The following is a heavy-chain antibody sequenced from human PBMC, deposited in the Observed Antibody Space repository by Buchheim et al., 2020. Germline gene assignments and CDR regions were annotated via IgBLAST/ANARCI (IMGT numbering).Heavy chain of an antibody. Sequence: QVQLQESGPGLVKPSGTLSLTCDVSGGSISSNYWWSWVRQPPGMGLEWIGEIYHSGSTNYNPSLKRRVTISVDKSKNKFFLKLTSVTAADTAVYYCARIPYYYYYGLDVWGQGTT. CDR1: GGSISSNYW. V-gene: IGHV4-4*02. J-gene: IGHJ6*02. D-gene: IGHD2-21*01. CDR2: IYHSGST. CDR3: ARIPYYYYYGLDV.